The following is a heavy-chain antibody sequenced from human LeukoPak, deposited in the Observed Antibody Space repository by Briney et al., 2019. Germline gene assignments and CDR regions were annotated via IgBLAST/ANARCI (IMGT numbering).Heavy chain of an antibody. CDR2: LYTSGSN. J-gene: IGHJ5*02. CDR3: ARQEYCSSTSCPNQNWFDP. V-gene: IGHV4-4*09. Sequence: SETLSLTCTVSGGSISSYYWSWIRQPPGKGLAWIGYLYTSGSNKYNPYLQSSVTISVDTSKNQFSLKLSSVTAADTAVYYWARQEYCSSTSCPNQNWFDPWGQGTLVTVSS. CDR1: GGSISSYY. D-gene: IGHD2-2*01.